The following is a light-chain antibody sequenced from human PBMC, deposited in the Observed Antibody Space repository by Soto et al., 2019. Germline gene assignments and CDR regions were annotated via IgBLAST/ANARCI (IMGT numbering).Light chain of an antibody. CDR2: SSS. CDR1: HDITNY. Sequence: DIQMTQSPSSLSASVGDRGTITCQASHDITNYLNWYQQKPGQAPKLLIYSSSTLETGVPSRFSGSGSGTDFTFTISSLQPEDIATYYCQQYDNLPLTFGQGTRLEIK. J-gene: IGKJ5*01. CDR3: QQYDNLPLT. V-gene: IGKV1-33*01.